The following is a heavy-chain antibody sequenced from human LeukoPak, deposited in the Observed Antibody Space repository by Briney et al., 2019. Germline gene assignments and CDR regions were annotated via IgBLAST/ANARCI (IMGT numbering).Heavy chain of an antibody. D-gene: IGHD3-10*01. J-gene: IGHJ4*02. CDR2: INHSGST. CDR3: ARGSWYYGSGSYYRVAPNFDY. CDR1: GGSFSGYY. V-gene: IGHV4-34*01. Sequence: SETLSLTCAVYGGSFSGYYWSWIRQPPGKGLEWIGEINHSGSTNYNPSLKSRVTISVDTSKSQFSLKLSSVTAADTAVYYCARGSWYYGSGSYYRVAPNFDYWGQGTLVTVSS.